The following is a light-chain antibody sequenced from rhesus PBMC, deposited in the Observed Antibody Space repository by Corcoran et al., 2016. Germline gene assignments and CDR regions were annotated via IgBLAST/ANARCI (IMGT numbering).Light chain of an antibody. J-gene: IGLJ1*01. V-gene: IGLV2-32*01. CDR3: CSYKGNFTYI. CDR2: EVS. CDR1: SSDIARYNY. Sequence: QAALTQPRSVSGSPGQSVTISCTGTSSDIARYNYVSWYQQHPGTAPKLMIYEVSKRPSGVSDRFSGSKSGNTASLTISGLLAEDEADYYCCSYKGNFTYIFGGGTRLTVL.